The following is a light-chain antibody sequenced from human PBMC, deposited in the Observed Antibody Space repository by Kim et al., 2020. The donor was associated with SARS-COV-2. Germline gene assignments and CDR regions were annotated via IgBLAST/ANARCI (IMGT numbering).Light chain of an antibody. J-gene: IGLJ7*01. CDR3: GTWDSSLSAAV. CDR2: DNN. V-gene: IGLV1-51*01. CDR1: RSNIGNNY. Sequence: QKVTISCSGTRSNIGNNYVSWYQQLPGTAPKVLIYDNNKRPSGIPDRFSGSKSGTSATLGITGLQTGDEADYYCGTWDSSLSAAVFGGGTQLTVL.